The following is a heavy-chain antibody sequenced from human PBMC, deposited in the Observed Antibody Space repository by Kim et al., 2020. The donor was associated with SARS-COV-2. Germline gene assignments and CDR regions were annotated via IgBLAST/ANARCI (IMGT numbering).Heavy chain of an antibody. CDR3: ATGGDYAGGG. CDR2: IYYSGNT. CDR1: GDSIRNYY. Sequence: SETLSLTCSVSGDSIRNYYWSWIRQPPGNGLEWRGYIYYSGNTNHNPSLKSLIRISLDTYRSQFYLQLSSVTAADTAVYYCATGGDYAGGGWGQGHLVAVSS. J-gene: IGHJ4*02. V-gene: IGHV4-59*08. D-gene: IGHD4-17*01.